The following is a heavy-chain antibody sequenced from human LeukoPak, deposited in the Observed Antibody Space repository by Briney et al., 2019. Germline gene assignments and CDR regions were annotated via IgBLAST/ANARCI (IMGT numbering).Heavy chain of an antibody. CDR3: ARRGIGYCSSTSCYDFDY. J-gene: IGHJ4*02. V-gene: IGHV3-30*03. Sequence: PGGSLRLSCAASGFTFSSFGMHWVRQAPGKGLQWVAVISKDGSNKYYADSVKGRFTISRDNSKNTMYLQMNSLRAEDTAVYYCARRGIGYCSSTSCYDFDYWGQGTLVTVSS. CDR1: GFTFSSFG. CDR2: ISKDGSNK. D-gene: IGHD2-2*01.